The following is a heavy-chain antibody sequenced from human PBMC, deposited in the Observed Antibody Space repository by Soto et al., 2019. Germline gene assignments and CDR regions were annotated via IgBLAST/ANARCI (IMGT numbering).Heavy chain of an antibody. CDR1: GFTFSTYA. CDR3: AKDNSGWDGWFDP. D-gene: IGHD5-12*01. J-gene: IGHJ5*02. Sequence: EVQLLESGGGLVQPGGSLRLSCAASGFTFSTYAMSWVRQARGKGLEWVSTISGSGGSTYHADAVKGRLTISRDNSKYTLYLKMKSLRAEDTAVYYCAKDNSGWDGWFDPWGQGALVTVSS. V-gene: IGHV3-23*01. CDR2: ISGSGGST.